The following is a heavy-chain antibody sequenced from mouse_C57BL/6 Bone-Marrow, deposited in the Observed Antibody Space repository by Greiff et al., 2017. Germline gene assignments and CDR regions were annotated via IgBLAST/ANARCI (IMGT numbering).Heavy chain of an antibody. D-gene: IGHD3-2*02. Sequence: QVQLQQSGAELVRPGTSVKVSCKASGYAFTNYLIEWVKQRPGQGLEWIGVINPGSGGTNYNEKFKGKATLTADKSSSTAYMPLSSLTSEDSAVYFCARAAQAAAWFADWGQGTMVTVS. J-gene: IGHJ3*01. CDR1: GYAFTNYL. CDR2: INPGSGGT. CDR3: ARAAQAAAWFAD. V-gene: IGHV1-54*01.